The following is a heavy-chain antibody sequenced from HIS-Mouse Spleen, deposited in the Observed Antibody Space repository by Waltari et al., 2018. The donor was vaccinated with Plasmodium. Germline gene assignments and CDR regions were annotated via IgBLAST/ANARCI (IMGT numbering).Heavy chain of an antibody. Sequence: QLQLQESGPGLVKPSETLSLTCTVSGGSISSSSYYWGWIRQPPGKGLEWIGSILYSGPPSYRPSLKGRCPNSVDTSQNQFSLKLSSVTAADTAVYYCARLSIAVAGNFDYWGQGTLVTVSS. CDR1: GGSISSSSYY. D-gene: IGHD6-19*01. CDR3: ARLSIAVAGNFDY. CDR2: ILYSGPP. V-gene: IGHV4-39*01. J-gene: IGHJ4*02.